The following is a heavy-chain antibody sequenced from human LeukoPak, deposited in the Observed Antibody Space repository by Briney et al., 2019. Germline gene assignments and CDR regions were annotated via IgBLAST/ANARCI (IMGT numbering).Heavy chain of an antibody. CDR3: SRHRGDYVDY. J-gene: IGHJ4*02. V-gene: IGHV3-30*03. CDR2: ISYDGSNK. CDR1: GFTFSSHA. Sequence: GGSLRLSCAASGFTFSSHAMSWVRQAPGKGLEWVAVISYDGSNKYYADSVKGRFTISRDNSKNTLYLQMNSLRAEDTAVYYCSRHRGDYVDYWGQGTLVTVSS. D-gene: IGHD2-15*01.